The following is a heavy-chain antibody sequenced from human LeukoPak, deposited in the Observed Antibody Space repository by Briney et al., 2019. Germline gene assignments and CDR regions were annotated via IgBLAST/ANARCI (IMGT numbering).Heavy chain of an antibody. Sequence: PSETLSLTCAVSGGSISSSNWWSWVRQPPGKGLEWIGEIYHSGSTNYNPSLKSRVTISVDKSKNQFSLKLSSVTAADTAVYYCAGDIAAAGTDHWFDPWGQGTLVTVSS. J-gene: IGHJ5*02. D-gene: IGHD6-13*01. CDR3: AGDIAAAGTDHWFDP. CDR2: IYHSGST. V-gene: IGHV4-4*02. CDR1: GGSISSSNW.